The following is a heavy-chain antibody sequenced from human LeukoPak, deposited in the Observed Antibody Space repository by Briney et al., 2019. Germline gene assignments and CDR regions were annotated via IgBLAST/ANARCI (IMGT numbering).Heavy chain of an antibody. CDR2: INPSGGST. J-gene: IGHJ4*02. D-gene: IGHD3-16*02. CDR1: GYTFTSYY. Sequence: ASVKVSCKASGYTFTSYYMHWVRQAPGQGLEWMGIINPSGGSTSYAQKFQGRVTMTRDMSTSTVYMELSSLRSEDTAVYYCARVYDYVWGSYRYRLDYWGQGTLVTVSS. V-gene: IGHV1-46*01. CDR3: ARVYDYVWGSYRYRLDY.